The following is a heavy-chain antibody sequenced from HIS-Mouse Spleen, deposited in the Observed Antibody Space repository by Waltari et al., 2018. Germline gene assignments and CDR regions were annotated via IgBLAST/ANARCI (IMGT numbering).Heavy chain of an antibody. CDR3: ARGYSSSSDAFDI. CDR2: LKPKRGGT. CDR1: GYTFTGYY. V-gene: IGHV1-2*02. D-gene: IGHD6-6*01. J-gene: IGHJ3*02. Sequence: QVQLVQSGAEVKKPGASVKVSCKASGYTFTGYYMHWVRQAPGQGLEWMGWLKPKRGGTNYAKKCQGRVTMTRDTSSSTAYMELSRLRSDDTAVYYCARGYSSSSDAFDIWGQGTMVTVSS.